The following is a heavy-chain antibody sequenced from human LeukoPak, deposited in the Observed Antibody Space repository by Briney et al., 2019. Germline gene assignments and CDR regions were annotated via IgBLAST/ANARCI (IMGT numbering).Heavy chain of an antibody. Sequence: GGSLRLSCAASGFTVSSNYMSWVRQAPGKGLEWVSVIYSGGSTYYADSVKGRFTISRDNSKNTLYLQMNSLRAEDTAVYYCARDRIDYYYYYMDVWGKGTTVTISS. D-gene: IGHD1-26*01. J-gene: IGHJ6*03. CDR2: IYSGGST. CDR3: ARDRIDYYYYYMDV. V-gene: IGHV3-66*01. CDR1: GFTVSSNY.